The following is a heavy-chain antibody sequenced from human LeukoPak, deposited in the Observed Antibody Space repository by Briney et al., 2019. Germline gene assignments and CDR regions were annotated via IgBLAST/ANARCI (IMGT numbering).Heavy chain of an antibody. Sequence: ASVKVSFKASGGTFSSYAISWVRQAPGQGLEWMGGIIPIFGTANYAQKFQGRVTITADESTSTAYMELSSLRSEDTAVYYCAREAGCGGDCYGRYFDLWGRGTLVTVSS. CDR3: AREAGCGGDCYGRYFDL. J-gene: IGHJ2*01. V-gene: IGHV1-69*13. D-gene: IGHD2-21*02. CDR2: IIPIFGTA. CDR1: GGTFSSYA.